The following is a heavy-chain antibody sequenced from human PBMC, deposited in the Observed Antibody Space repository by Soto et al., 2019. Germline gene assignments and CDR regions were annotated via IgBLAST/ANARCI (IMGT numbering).Heavy chain of an antibody. Sequence: SETLSLTCTVSGGSISSSSYYWGWIRQPPGKGLEWIGSIYYSGSTYYNPSLKSRVTISVDTSKNQFSLKLSSVTAADTAVYYGASKVIRVRGGRYYYMDVWGKGTTFTVPS. CDR2: IYYSGST. V-gene: IGHV4-39*01. CDR3: ASKVIRVRGGRYYYMDV. D-gene: IGHD3-10*01. J-gene: IGHJ6*03. CDR1: GGSISSSSYY.